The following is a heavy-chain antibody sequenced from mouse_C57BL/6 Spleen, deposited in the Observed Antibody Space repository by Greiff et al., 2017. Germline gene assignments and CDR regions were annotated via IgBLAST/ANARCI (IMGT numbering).Heavy chain of an antibody. J-gene: IGHJ2*01. CDR1: GFTFNTYA. V-gene: IGHV10-3*01. CDR2: IRSKSSNYAT. Sequence: EVMLVESGGGLVQPKGSLKLSCAASGFTFNTYAMHWVRQAPGKGLEWVACIRSKSSNYATYYADSVKDRFTISRDASQTMLYLQMTNLNTEDTAMYYGLRGPTVVNSFDYWGQDTTLTVSS. D-gene: IGHD1-1*01. CDR3: LRGPTVVNSFDY.